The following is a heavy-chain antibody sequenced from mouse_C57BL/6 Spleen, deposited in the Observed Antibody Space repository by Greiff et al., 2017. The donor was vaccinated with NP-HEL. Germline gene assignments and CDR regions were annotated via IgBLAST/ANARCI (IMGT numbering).Heavy chain of an antibody. V-gene: IGHV1-85*01. CDR3: ARRGLFYGSSPGYFDY. D-gene: IGHD1-1*01. Sequence: VQLQESGPELVKPGASVKLSCKASGYTFTSYDINWVKQRPGQGLEWIGWIYPRDGSTKYNEKFKGKATLTVDTSSSTAYMELHSLTSEDSAVYFCARRGLFYGSSPGYFDYWGQGTTLTVSS. CDR2: IYPRDGST. CDR1: GYTFTSYD. J-gene: IGHJ2*01.